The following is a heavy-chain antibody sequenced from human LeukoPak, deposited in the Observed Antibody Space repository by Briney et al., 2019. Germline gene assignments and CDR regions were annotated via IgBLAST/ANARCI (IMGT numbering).Heavy chain of an antibody. Sequence: SETLSLTCTVSGGPIRSSYWSWIRQPAGKGLEWIGRIYNHAKINYNPSLKSRLTLSIDTSKNQFSMKLTSVTAADTAVYYCARQVSSYYFHYYMEVWGKGATVTVSS. J-gene: IGHJ6*03. D-gene: IGHD2-2*01. V-gene: IGHV4-4*07. CDR2: IYNHAKI. CDR3: ARQVSSYYFHYYMEV. CDR1: GGPIRSSY.